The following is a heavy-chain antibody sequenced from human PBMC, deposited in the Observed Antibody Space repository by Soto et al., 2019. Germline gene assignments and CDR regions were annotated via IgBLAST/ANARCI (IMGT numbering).Heavy chain of an antibody. V-gene: IGHV3-23*01. CDR3: AKAQGYGSFDY. D-gene: IGHD5-12*01. J-gene: IGHJ4*02. Sequence: DVQLLESGGGLVQPGGSLRLSCAASGFTFSNYGMNWVRQAAGKGLEWVSAISGSGVSTYADSVKGRFTISRDNSKNTLYLQMNSLRAEDTAVYYCAKAQGYGSFDYWGQGTLVTVSS. CDR2: ISGSGVST. CDR1: GFTFSNYG.